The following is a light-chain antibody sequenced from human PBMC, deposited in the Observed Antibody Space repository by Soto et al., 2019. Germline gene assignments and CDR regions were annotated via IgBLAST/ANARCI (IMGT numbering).Light chain of an antibody. Sequence: QLVLTQPPSASGTPGQRVTISCSGSTSNIGGNVVNWYQQLPATAPKLLIYSNNQRPSGVPDRFSGSKSGTSASLAISGLQSEDEADYYCAAWDDSLNGPVFGGGTKLTVL. CDR1: TSNIGGNV. CDR2: SNN. CDR3: AAWDDSLNGPV. V-gene: IGLV1-44*01. J-gene: IGLJ3*02.